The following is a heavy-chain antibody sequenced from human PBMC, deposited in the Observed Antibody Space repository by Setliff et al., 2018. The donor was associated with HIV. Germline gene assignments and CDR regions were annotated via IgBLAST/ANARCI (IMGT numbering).Heavy chain of an antibody. D-gene: IGHD3-10*01. CDR2: VYYSGST. CDR3: ARVRGRYYYHYAMDV. Sequence: SETLSLTCTVSTDSFSNRGFYWGWVRQPPGRGLEWIGSVYYSGSTYYNPSLKSRVTISVDTSKNQFSLKLSSVTAADTAVYYCARVRGRYYYHYAMDVWGQGTTVTVSS. J-gene: IGHJ6*02. CDR1: TDSFSNRGFY. V-gene: IGHV4-39*01.